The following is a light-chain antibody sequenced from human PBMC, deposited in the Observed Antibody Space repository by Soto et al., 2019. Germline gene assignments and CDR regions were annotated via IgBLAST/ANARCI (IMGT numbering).Light chain of an antibody. V-gene: IGKV3-15*01. J-gene: IGKJ4*01. CDR2: ATS. CDR1: QRVSSH. CDR3: QQYHNWPVT. Sequence: ETVMTQSPVTLSVSPGDTATLSCRASQRVSSHFAWYQQKPGQPPRLLIYATSTRATGIPGRFSASGSGTDFTLTVNSLQSEDIAVYYCQQYHNWPVTFGGGTKVDIK.